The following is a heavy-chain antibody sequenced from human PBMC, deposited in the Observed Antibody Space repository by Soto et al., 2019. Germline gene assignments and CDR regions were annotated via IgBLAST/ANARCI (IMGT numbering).Heavy chain of an antibody. J-gene: IGHJ6*02. CDR1: GGSISSYY. Sequence: QVQLQESGPGLVKPSETLSLTCTVSGGSISSYYWSWIRQPPGKGLEWIGYIYYSGITNYNPSLKSRVTFSVHTSKNQFSLKLSSVTAADTAVYYCARYKSNDYYGMDVWGQGTTVTVS. D-gene: IGHD1-20*01. CDR2: IYYSGIT. CDR3: ARYKSNDYYGMDV. V-gene: IGHV4-59*01.